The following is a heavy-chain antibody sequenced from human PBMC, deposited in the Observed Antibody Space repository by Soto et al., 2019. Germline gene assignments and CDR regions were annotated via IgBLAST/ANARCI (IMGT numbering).Heavy chain of an antibody. CDR2: IYWDDDK. CDR3: AHRVLRTVFGLVTTTAIYFDF. D-gene: IGHD3-3*01. J-gene: IGHJ4*02. V-gene: IGHV2-5*02. CDR1: GFSLTTSGVG. Sequence: QITLKESGPTVVKPTETLTLTCTFSGFSLTTSGVGVGWVRQSPGKAPEWLALIYWDDDKRYSTSLKSRLTITKDTSKNQVVLTMANGDPADTATYYCAHRVLRTVFGLVTTTAIYFDFWGQGTPVVVSS.